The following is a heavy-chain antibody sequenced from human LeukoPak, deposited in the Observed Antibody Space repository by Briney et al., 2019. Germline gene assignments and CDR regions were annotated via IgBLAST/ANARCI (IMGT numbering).Heavy chain of an antibody. Sequence: SETLSLTCTVSSDSISTYYWSWIRQPAGKGLEWIGRIYTSGSTNYNPSLKNRVTMSVDTSKNQFSLKLSSVTAADTAVYYCASTTYYYDSSGYYFLDYWGQGTLVTLSS. D-gene: IGHD3-22*01. CDR1: SDSISTYY. CDR3: ASTTYYYDSSGYYFLDY. J-gene: IGHJ4*02. CDR2: IYTSGST. V-gene: IGHV4-4*07.